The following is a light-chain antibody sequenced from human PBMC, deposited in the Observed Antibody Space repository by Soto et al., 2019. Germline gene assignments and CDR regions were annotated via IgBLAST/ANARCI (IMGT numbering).Light chain of an antibody. Sequence: QSVLTQPACVSGSPGQSITISWAGTSSDVGGYNYVSWYQQHPGKAPKLMIYEVSNRPSGVSNRFSGSKSGNTASLTISGLQAEDEADYYCRPHTSRTTTYVFGTGTKDTVL. CDR2: EVS. J-gene: IGLJ1*01. V-gene: IGLV2-14*01. CDR3: RPHTSRTTTYV. CDR1: SSDVGGYNY.